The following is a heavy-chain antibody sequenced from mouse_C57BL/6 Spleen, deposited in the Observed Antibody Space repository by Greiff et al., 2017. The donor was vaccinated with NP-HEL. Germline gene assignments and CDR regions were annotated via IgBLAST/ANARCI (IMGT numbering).Heavy chain of an antibody. CDR3: ARRATMDPFDY. D-gene: IGHD2-1*01. CDR2: ISSGSSTI. CDR1: GFTFSDYG. V-gene: IGHV5-17*01. J-gene: IGHJ2*01. Sequence: EVMLVESGGGLVKPGGSLKLSCAASGFTFSDYGMHWVRQAPEKGLEWVAYISSGSSTIYYADTVKGRFTISRDNAKNTLFLQMTILRSEDTAMYYCARRATMDPFDYWGQGTTLTVSS.